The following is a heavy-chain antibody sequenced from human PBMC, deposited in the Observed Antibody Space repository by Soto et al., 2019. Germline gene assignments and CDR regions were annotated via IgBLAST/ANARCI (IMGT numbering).Heavy chain of an antibody. CDR3: VKHQGATSQYYMGV. Sequence: GSLRLSCAASGFTFSSYSMNWVRQAPGKGLEWVSYISSSSSTTYYADSVKGRFTISRDNSKNTLYLQMDNLRAEDTAVYYCVKHQGATSQYYMGVWGKGTTVTVSS. V-gene: IGHV3-48*01. J-gene: IGHJ6*03. CDR1: GFTFSSYS. CDR2: ISSSSSTT. D-gene: IGHD1-26*01.